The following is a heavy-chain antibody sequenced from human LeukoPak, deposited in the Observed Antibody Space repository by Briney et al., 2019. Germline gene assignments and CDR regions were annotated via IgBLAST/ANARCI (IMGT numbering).Heavy chain of an antibody. Sequence: AGGSLRLSCGASGFTFSRYGMSWVRQAPGKGLEWVSGISGSGDSTYYADSVKGRFTISRDNSKNTLYLQMNSLRAEDTAVYYCASHEGTALLGAFDIWGQGTMVTVSS. CDR3: ASHEGTALLGAFDI. D-gene: IGHD1-26*01. J-gene: IGHJ3*02. V-gene: IGHV3-23*01. CDR2: ISGSGDST. CDR1: GFTFSRYG.